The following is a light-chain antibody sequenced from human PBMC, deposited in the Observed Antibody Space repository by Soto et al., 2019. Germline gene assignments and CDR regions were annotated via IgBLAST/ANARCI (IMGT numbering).Light chain of an antibody. Sequence: AIQMTQSPSSLSASVGERVTITCRASQDIRDDLGWYQQKPGKSPKHLIYAASNLQSGVSSRFSGSGSGTEFTLTISSLQPEDFATYYCLQDHKYPWTFDQGTKVDIK. J-gene: IGKJ1*01. CDR1: QDIRDD. V-gene: IGKV1-6*01. CDR3: LQDHKYPWT. CDR2: AAS.